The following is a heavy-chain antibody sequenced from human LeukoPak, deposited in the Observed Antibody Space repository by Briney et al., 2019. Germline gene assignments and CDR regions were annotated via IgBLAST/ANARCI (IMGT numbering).Heavy chain of an antibody. CDR1: GSTFTSSA. D-gene: IGHD3-3*01. CDR2: IVVGSGNT. V-gene: IGHV1-58*02. Sequence: SVKVSCKASGSTFTSSAMQWVRQARGQRLELIGWIVVGSGNTNYAQKFHERVTITRDMSTNTVYMELSSLRSEDTAVYYCAAVGPSGGVRPHYFYYYYTDVWGKGTTVTVSS. J-gene: IGHJ6*03. CDR3: AAVGPSGGVRPHYFYYYYTDV.